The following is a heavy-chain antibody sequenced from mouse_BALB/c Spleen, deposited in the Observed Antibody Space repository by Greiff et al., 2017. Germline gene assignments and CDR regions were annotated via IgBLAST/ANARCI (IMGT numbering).Heavy chain of an antibody. CDR1: GFTFSSYA. V-gene: IGHV5-6-5*01. J-gene: IGHJ2*01. CDR3: ARGGLRRDFDY. D-gene: IGHD2-2*01. Sequence: EVKVVESGGGLVKPGGSLKLSCAASGFTFSSYAMSWVRQTPEKRLEWVASISSGGSTYYPDSVKGRFTISRDNARNILYLQMSSLRSEDTAMYYCARGGLRRDFDYWGQGTTLTVSS. CDR2: ISSGGST.